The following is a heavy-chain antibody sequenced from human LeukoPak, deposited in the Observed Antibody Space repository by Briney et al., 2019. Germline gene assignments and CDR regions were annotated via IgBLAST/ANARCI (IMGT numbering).Heavy chain of an antibody. CDR2: IIPIFGTA. V-gene: IGHV1-69*13. CDR1: GGTFSSYA. D-gene: IGHD3-9*01. J-gene: IGHJ4*02. CDR3: ARDFGTIRLF. Sequence: ASVKVSCKASGGTFSSYAISWVRQAPGRGLEWMGGIIPIFGTANYAQKFQGRVTITADESTSTAYMELSSLRSEDTAVYYCARDFGTIRLFWGQGTLVTVSS.